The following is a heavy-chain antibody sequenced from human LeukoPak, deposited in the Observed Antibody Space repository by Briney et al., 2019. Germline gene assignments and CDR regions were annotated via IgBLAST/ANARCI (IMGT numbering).Heavy chain of an antibody. CDR2: ISSSSRYI. D-gene: IGHD3-9*01. CDR1: GFTFSSYS. CDR3: ARSSPYYDILTGYYSVFDY. V-gene: IGHV3-21*01. Sequence: GGSLRLSCAASGFTFSSYSMNWVRQAPGKGLEWVSSISSSSRYIYYADSVKGRFTISRDNAKNSLYLQMNSLRAEDTAVYYCARSSPYYDILTGYYSVFDYWGQGTLVTVSS. J-gene: IGHJ4*02.